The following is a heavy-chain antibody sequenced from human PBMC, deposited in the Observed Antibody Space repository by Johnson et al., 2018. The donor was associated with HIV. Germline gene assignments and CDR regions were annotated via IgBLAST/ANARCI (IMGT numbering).Heavy chain of an antibody. V-gene: IGHV3-30*03. CDR1: GFTFSSYW. CDR3: AREIIAAADDI. D-gene: IGHD6-13*01. J-gene: IGHJ3*02. Sequence: QVQLVESGGGLVQPGGSLRLSCAASGFTFSSYWMSWVRQAPGKGLEWVAVISYDGSNKYYADSVKGRFTISRDNSKNTLYLQMNSLRAEDTAVYYCAREIIAAADDIWGQGTMVTVSS. CDR2: ISYDGSNK.